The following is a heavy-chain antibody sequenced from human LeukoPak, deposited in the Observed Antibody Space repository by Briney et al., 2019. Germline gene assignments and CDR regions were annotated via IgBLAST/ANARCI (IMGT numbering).Heavy chain of an antibody. CDR2: ISAYNGNT. CDR1: GYTFTSYY. V-gene: IGHV1-18*04. J-gene: IGHJ6*03. Sequence: ASVKVSCKASGYTFTSYYMHWVRQAPGQGLEWMGWISAYNGNTNYAQKLQGRVTMTTDTSTSTAYMELRSLRSDDTAVYCCARRMATYMDVWGKGTTVTISS. D-gene: IGHD5-24*01. CDR3: ARRMATYMDV.